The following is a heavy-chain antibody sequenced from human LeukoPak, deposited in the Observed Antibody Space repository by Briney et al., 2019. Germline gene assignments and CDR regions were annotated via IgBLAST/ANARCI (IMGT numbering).Heavy chain of an antibody. Sequence: GASVKVSCKASGGTFSSYANSWVRQAPGQGLEWMGRIIPILGIANYAQKFQGRVTITADKSTSTAYMELSSLRSEDTAVYYCVRAVTVVVTAPFDYWGQGTLVTVSS. J-gene: IGHJ4*02. D-gene: IGHD2-21*02. CDR2: IIPILGIA. V-gene: IGHV1-69*04. CDR3: VRAVTVVVTAPFDY. CDR1: GGTFSSYA.